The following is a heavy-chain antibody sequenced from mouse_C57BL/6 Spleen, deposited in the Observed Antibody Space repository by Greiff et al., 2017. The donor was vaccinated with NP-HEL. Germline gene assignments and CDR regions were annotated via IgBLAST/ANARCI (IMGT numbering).Heavy chain of an antibody. J-gene: IGHJ3*01. Sequence: EVHLVESGGGLVKPGGSLKLSCAASGFTFSDYGMHWVRQAPEKGLEWVAYISSGSSTIYYADTVKGRFTISRDNDKNTLFLQMTSLRSEDTAMYDCASGLRRPWFAYWGQGTLVTVSA. V-gene: IGHV5-17*01. D-gene: IGHD2-4*01. CDR2: ISSGSSTI. CDR3: ASGLRRPWFAY. CDR1: GFTFSDYG.